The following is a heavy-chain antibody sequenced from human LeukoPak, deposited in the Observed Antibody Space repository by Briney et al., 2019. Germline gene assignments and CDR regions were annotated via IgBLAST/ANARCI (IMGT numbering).Heavy chain of an antibody. D-gene: IGHD2-2*01. Sequence: GGSLRLSCAASGFTFSSYWMSWVRQASGKGLEWVANIKQDGSEKYYVDSVKGRFTISRDNAKNSLYLQMNSLRAEDTAVYYCARGEDPTYCSSTSCPPMYFQHWGQGTLVTVSS. CDR3: ARGEDPTYCSSTSCPPMYFQH. CDR1: GFTFSSYW. V-gene: IGHV3-7*01. CDR2: IKQDGSEK. J-gene: IGHJ1*01.